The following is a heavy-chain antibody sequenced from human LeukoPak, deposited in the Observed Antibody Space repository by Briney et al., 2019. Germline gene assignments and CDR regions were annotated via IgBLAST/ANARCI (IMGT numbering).Heavy chain of an antibody. CDR3: ARGPRGYCSGGSCHSRYYGMDV. Sequence: SETLSLTCAVYGGSFSGYYWSWIRQPPGKGPEWIGEINHSGSTNYNPSLKSRVTISVDTSKNQFSLKLSSVTAADTAVYYCARGPRGYCSGGSCHSRYYGMDVWGQGTTVTVSS. J-gene: IGHJ6*02. V-gene: IGHV4-34*01. CDR2: INHSGST. D-gene: IGHD2-15*01. CDR1: GGSFSGYY.